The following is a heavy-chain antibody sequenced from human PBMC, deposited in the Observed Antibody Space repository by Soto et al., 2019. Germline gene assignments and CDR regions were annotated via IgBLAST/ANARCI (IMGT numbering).Heavy chain of an antibody. J-gene: IGHJ4*02. CDR1: GLMFKTYV. Sequence: QLQLVESGGGGVQPGTSLRLSFQPPGLMFKTYVMNWVRQAPGKGLEWVALTSYDGNNKYYGDSVKGRFTVSRDNSKNTLHLQMDSLRPEDTALYYCARWGTTGGFDLWGQGTLVSVSS. D-gene: IGHD3-16*01. CDR3: ARWGTTGGFDL. V-gene: IGHV3-30-3*01. CDR2: TSYDGNNK.